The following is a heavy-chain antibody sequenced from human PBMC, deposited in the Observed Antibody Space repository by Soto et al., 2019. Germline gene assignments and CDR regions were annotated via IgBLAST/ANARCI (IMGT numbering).Heavy chain of an antibody. J-gene: IGHJ4*02. CDR1: GFTFSIYT. D-gene: IGHD1-26*01. CDR3: AKDFTPDSRWDIDY. CDR2: IYGNGRST. Sequence: EVQLLESGGGLVRPAGSLRLSCAASGFTFSIYTMSWFRQAPGKGLEWVSSIYGNGRSTFYSASVKGRFTISRDNSGNTVYLQMSSLRAEDTAIYYCAKDFTPDSRWDIDYWGQGSLVTVSS. V-gene: IGHV3-23*01.